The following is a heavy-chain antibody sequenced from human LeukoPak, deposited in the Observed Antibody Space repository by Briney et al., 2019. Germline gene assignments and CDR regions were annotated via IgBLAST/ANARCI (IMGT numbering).Heavy chain of an antibody. D-gene: IGHD6-13*01. CDR1: GFTFSRYW. CDR2: ISPDGSRT. V-gene: IGHV3-74*01. J-gene: IGHJ4*02. Sequence: GGSLRLSCAASGFTFSRYWMHWVRQAPGKGLVWVSRISPDGSRTTYADSVKGRFTISRDNSKNTLYLQMNSLRVEDTALYYCAKEWGKYSSSRYGLDYWGQGTLVTVSS. CDR3: AKEWGKYSSSRYGLDY.